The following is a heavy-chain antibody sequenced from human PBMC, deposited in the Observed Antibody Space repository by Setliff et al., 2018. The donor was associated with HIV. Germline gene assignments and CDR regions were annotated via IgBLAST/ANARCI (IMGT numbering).Heavy chain of an antibody. V-gene: IGHV1-8*02. J-gene: IGHJ6*03. CDR2: VNPKSGNT. CDR1: GYTFTSSD. Sequence: GASVKVSCKASGYTFTSSDIYWVRQATGQGLEWMGWVNPKSGNTGYAQKFQGRVIMTRDTSISTGYMELCSLRSEDTVVYYCVRGAGYTSGGHSRRYMDVWGKGTTCTVSS. CDR3: VRGAGYTSGGHSRRYMDV. D-gene: IGHD6-25*01.